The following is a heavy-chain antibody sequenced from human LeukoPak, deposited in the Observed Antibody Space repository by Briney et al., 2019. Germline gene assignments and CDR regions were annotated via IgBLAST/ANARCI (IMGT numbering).Heavy chain of an antibody. Sequence: PGGSLRLSCAASGFTFSSYGMHWVRQAPGKGLEWVAVIWNDGSNKYYADSVKGRFTISRDNSKNTLYLQMNSLRAEDTAVYYCAREAPSNRDWTLLGGLYGYFDYWGQGTLVTVSS. D-gene: IGHD1-14*01. CDR2: IWNDGSNK. J-gene: IGHJ4*02. V-gene: IGHV3-33*01. CDR1: GFTFSSYG. CDR3: AREAPSNRDWTLLGGLYGYFDY.